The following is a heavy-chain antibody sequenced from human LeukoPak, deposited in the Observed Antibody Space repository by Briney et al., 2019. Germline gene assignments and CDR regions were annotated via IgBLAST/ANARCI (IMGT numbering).Heavy chain of an antibody. Sequence: GGSLRLSCAASGFTFDDYAMHWVRQAPGKGLEWVSGISWNSGSIVYADSVKGRFTISRDNSKNKLYLQMNSLRAEDTAVYYCAKGKRLRKDDSSGYYYGDDYWGQGTLVTVSS. V-gene: IGHV3-9*01. CDR1: GFTFDDYA. CDR2: ISWNSGSI. D-gene: IGHD3-22*01. CDR3: AKGKRLRKDDSSGYYYGDDY. J-gene: IGHJ4*02.